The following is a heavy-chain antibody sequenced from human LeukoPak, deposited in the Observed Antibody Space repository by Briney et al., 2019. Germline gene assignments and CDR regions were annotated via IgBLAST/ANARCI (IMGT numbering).Heavy chain of an antibody. V-gene: IGHV3-64*01. CDR1: GFTFSSDA. CDR2: ISSNGGST. D-gene: IGHD2/OR15-2a*01. Sequence: PGGSLRLSCAASGFTFSSDAMIWVRQAPGKGLEYVSAISSNGGSTSYANSVKGRFTISRDNSKNTLYLQMGSLRAEDMAVYYCARQAIIVVRRSDYWGQGTLVTVSS. J-gene: IGHJ4*02. CDR3: ARQAIIVVRRSDY.